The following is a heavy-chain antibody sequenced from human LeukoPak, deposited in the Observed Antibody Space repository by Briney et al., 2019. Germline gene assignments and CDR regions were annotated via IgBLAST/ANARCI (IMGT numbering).Heavy chain of an antibody. J-gene: IGHJ6*02. V-gene: IGHV1-69*04. CDR1: GCTFSSYA. D-gene: IGHD5-18*01. CDR2: IIPILGIA. CDR3: ASLDIAMVSYYYGMDV. Sequence: SVKVSCKASGCTFSSYAISWVRQAPGQGLEWMGRIIPILGIANYAQKFQGRVTITADKSTSTAYMELSSLRSEDTAVYYCASLDIAMVSYYYGMDVWGQGTTVTVSS.